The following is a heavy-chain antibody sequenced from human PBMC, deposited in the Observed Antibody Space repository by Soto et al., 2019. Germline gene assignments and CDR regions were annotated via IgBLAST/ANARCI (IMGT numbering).Heavy chain of an antibody. CDR3: ARELPPDL. Sequence: PGGSVRLSCAASGFTASSKYMNWVRQAPGKGLEWVSIIWSAGLTYYADSVRGRFTISRDISKNILFLQMNNLRAEDSAIYYCARELPPDLWGQGTLVTVSS. D-gene: IGHD2-15*01. CDR1: GFTASSKY. J-gene: IGHJ5*02. CDR2: IWSAGLT. V-gene: IGHV3-53*01.